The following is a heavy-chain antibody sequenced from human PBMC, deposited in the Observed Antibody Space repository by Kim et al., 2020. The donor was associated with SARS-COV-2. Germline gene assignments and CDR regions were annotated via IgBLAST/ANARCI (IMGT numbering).Heavy chain of an antibody. Sequence: ASVKVSCKASGYTFTSYAMNWVRQAPGQGLEWMGWINTNTGNPTYAQGFTGRFVFSLDTSVSTAYLQISSLKAEDTAVYYCARGGITMVLSSMDVWGQGTTVTVSS. CDR2: INTNTGNP. D-gene: IGHD3-10*01. V-gene: IGHV7-4-1*02. J-gene: IGHJ6*02. CDR1: GYTFTSYA. CDR3: ARGGITMVLSSMDV.